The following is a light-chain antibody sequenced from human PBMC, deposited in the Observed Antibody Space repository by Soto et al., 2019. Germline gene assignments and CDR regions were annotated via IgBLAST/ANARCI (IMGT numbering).Light chain of an antibody. Sequence: AIQVTQSPSSLSASVGDRVTITCQASQDIRNDLAWYQQRPGQAPHLLIFAAFNLQSGVPSRFSGGGSGTHFTLTISGLQPDDFANYYCLQYYNFSWTFGQGTKVDIK. CDR3: LQYYNFSWT. CDR2: AAF. CDR1: QDIRND. V-gene: IGKV1-6*01. J-gene: IGKJ1*01.